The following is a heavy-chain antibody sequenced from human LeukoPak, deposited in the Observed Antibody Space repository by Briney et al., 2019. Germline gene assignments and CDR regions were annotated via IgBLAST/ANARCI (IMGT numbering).Heavy chain of an antibody. J-gene: IGHJ5*02. D-gene: IGHD3-16*01. Sequence: GGSLRLSCATSGFTFSNYDMHWVRQAPGKGLEWVAVIFYDGSNKYYADSVKGRFTISRDNSKNTLYLQMNSLRVEDTAVYYCGTRGFRLRFGERPPFDPWGQGTLVTVSS. V-gene: IGHV3-30*03. CDR1: GFTFSNYD. CDR2: IFYDGSNK. CDR3: GTRGFRLRFGERPPFDP.